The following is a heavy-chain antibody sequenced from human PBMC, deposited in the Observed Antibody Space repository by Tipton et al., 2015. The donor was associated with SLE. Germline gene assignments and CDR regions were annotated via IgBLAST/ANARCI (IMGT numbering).Heavy chain of an antibody. CDR1: GYSINDSAES. D-gene: IGHD3-22*01. J-gene: IGHJ4*02. V-gene: IGHV4-61*02. CDR3: ATQFSGGYYV. Sequence: TLSLTCTVSGYSINDSAESWSWIRQPAGKGLEWIGRIYASGTTNYSPSLESRVTLSLDTSKNQFSLSLISVTAADTALYYCATQFSGGYYVWGQGVLVTVSS. CDR2: IYASGTT.